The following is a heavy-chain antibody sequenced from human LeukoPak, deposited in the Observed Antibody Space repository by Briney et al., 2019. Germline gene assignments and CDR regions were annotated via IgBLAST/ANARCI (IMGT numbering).Heavy chain of an antibody. CDR2: ITGLGGST. CDR1: GFTFRDYA. Sequence: GGSLRLSCAASGFTFRDYAMSWVRQAPGVGLEWVSSITGLGGSTFYADSVKGRFTFSRDNSNNMLYLQMNSLRTDDTAVYYCAKDSGYDYMDSWGQGTLVIVSS. CDR3: AKDSGYDYMDS. V-gene: IGHV3-23*01. D-gene: IGHD5-12*01. J-gene: IGHJ4*02.